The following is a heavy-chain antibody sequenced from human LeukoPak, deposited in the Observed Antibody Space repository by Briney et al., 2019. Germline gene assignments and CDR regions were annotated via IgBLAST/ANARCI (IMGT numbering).Heavy chain of an antibody. V-gene: IGHV4-39*07. CDR1: GGSIGSSSYY. D-gene: IGHD3-10*02. J-gene: IGHJ6*03. Sequence: SETLSLTCTVSGGSIGSSSYYWGWIRQPPGKGLEWIGEINHSGSTNYNPSLKSRVTISVDTSKNQFSLKLSSVTAADTAVYYCATLYVTDYYYYMDVWGKGTTVTISS. CDR3: ATLYVTDYYYYMDV. CDR2: INHSGST.